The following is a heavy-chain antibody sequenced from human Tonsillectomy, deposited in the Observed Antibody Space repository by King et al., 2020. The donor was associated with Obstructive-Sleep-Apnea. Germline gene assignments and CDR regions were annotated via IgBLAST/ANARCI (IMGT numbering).Heavy chain of an antibody. D-gene: IGHD3-10*01. CDR3: AKVNGSGTYTRDYYYYGMDV. Sequence: VQLVQSGGGLVQPGGSLRLSCAASGFTVSRSAMSWVRQAPGKGLEWVSGISGSGSSRYYADSVEGRFTISRDNSKNTLNLQMNSLRAEDTAVYYCAKVNGSGTYTRDYYYYGMDVWGQGTTVTVSS. V-gene: IGHV3-23*04. CDR1: GFTVSRSA. J-gene: IGHJ6*02. CDR2: ISGSGSSR.